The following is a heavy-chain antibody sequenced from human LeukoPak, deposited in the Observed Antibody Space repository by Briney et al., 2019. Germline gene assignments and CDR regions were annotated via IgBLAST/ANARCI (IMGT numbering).Heavy chain of an antibody. CDR1: GGTFSSYA. J-gene: IGHJ6*03. V-gene: IGHV1-69*05. D-gene: IGHD2-15*01. CDR3: ASTPCSGGSCHGNYYYYMDV. CDR2: IIPIFGTA. Sequence: SVKVSCKASGGTFSSYAISWVRQAPGQGLEWMGGIIPIFGTANYAQKFQGRVTITTDESTSTAYMELSSLRSGDTAVYYCASTPCSGGSCHGNYYYYMDVWGKGTTVTVSS.